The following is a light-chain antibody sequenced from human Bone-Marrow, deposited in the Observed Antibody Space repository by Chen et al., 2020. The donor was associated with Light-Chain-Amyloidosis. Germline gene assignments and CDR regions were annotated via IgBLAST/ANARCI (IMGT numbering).Light chain of an antibody. V-gene: IGLV5-45*03. CDR3: MIWHSSAWV. Sequence: QAVLTQPSSLSASPGASASLHCTLRSVINVGTYRIYWYQQKPGSPPQYLLRYKSDSDKQQGSGVPSRFSGSKDASANAGILLISGLQSEDEADYYCMIWHSSAWVFGGGTKLTVL. CDR2: YKSDSDK. J-gene: IGLJ3*02. CDR1: SVINVGTYR.